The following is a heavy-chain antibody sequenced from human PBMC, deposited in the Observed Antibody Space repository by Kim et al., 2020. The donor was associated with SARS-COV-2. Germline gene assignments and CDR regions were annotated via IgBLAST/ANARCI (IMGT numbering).Heavy chain of an antibody. D-gene: IGHD6-13*01. Sequence: SVKGRFTISRDDSKSIAYLQMNSLKTEDTAVYYCSQYSSSWYHYYYGMDVWGQGTTVTVSS. J-gene: IGHJ6*02. V-gene: IGHV3-49*02. CDR3: SQYSSSWYHYYYGMDV.